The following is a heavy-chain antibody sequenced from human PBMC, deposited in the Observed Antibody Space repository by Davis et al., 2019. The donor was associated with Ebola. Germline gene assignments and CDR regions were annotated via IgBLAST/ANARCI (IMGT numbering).Heavy chain of an antibody. D-gene: IGHD6-19*01. CDR2: ISPDGSDK. J-gene: IGHJ6*02. CDR3: AKAAYSSGWGYYGMDV. Sequence: GESLKISCAASGISFSNYGMFWVRQAPGKVMEWVAVISPDGSDKNYADSGKGRFTISRDNAKNSLYLQMNSLRAEDTAVYYCAKAAYSSGWGYYGMDVWGQGTTVTVSS. CDR1: GISFSNYG. V-gene: IGHV3-30*18.